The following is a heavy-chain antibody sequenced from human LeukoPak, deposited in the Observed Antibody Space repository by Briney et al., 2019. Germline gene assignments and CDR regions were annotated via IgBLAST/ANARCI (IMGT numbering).Heavy chain of an antibody. J-gene: IGHJ4*02. CDR1: GFTFSSYA. Sequence: PGGSLRLSCVASGFTFSSYAVSWVRQAPGKGLEWVSAISGSGKTTYYADSVKGRFTISRDNSKNTLYLQMNSLRAEDTAVCYCAKDGYSGYGYYFDYWGQGTLVTVSS. CDR2: ISGSGKTT. V-gene: IGHV3-23*01. CDR3: AKDGYSGYGYYFDY. D-gene: IGHD5-12*01.